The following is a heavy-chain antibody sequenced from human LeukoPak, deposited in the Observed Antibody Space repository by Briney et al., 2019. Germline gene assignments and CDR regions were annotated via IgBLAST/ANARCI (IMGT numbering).Heavy chain of an antibody. Sequence: GRSLRLSCAASGFTFSSYWMHWVRQAPGKGLVWVSRINSDGSSTSYADSVKGRFTISRDNAKNTLYLQMNSLRAEDTAVYYCARVQAAAAPPDYWGQGTLVTVSS. D-gene: IGHD6-13*01. CDR3: ARVQAAAAPPDY. V-gene: IGHV3-74*01. CDR2: INSDGSST. J-gene: IGHJ4*02. CDR1: GFTFSSYW.